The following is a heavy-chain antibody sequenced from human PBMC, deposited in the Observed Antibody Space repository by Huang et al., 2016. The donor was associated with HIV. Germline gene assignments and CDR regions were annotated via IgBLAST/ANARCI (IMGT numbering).Heavy chain of an antibody. V-gene: IGHV1-69*13. Sequence: QVQLVQSGAEVKRPGSSVKVSCKSSGGTFSSYAIVWVRQVPGQGLEWVGGIIPIQATSNYAQKFQDRVTITADESTDTAFLELSGLKSEDTAMYFCAGRQGGALLYWGQGTLITVT. CDR3: AGRQGGALLY. CDR1: GGTFSSYA. D-gene: IGHD2-21*02. CDR2: IIPIQATS. J-gene: IGHJ4*02.